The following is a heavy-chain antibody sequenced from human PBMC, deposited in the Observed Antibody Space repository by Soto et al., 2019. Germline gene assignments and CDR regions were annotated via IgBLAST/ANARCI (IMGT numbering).Heavy chain of an antibody. CDR1: GYTFTSYD. CDR3: ARGYDDYIWGSYRYTHYYYYYMDV. V-gene: IGHV1-8*01. J-gene: IGHJ6*03. CDR2: MNPNSGNT. Sequence: GASVKVSCKASGYTFTSYDINWGRPAPGQGLEWMGWMNPNSGNTGYAQKFQGRVTMTRSTSISTAYMELSSLRSEDTAVYYCARGYDDYIWGSYRYTHYYYYYMDVWGKGTTVTVSS. D-gene: IGHD3-16*02.